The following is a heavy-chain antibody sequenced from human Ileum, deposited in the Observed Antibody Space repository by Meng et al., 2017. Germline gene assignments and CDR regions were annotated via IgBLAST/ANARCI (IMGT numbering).Heavy chain of an antibody. CDR2: ITHSGST. V-gene: IGHV4-34*01. CDR3: ASIEVSRDY. Sequence: SETLSLTCAVYGGSFSGYYWSWIRQPPGKGLEWIGEITHSGSTNYNPSLKSRVTISVDTSKNQFSLKLSSVTAADTAVYYCASIEVSRDYWGQGTLVTVSS. CDR1: GGSFSGYY. J-gene: IGHJ4*02. D-gene: IGHD3-16*02.